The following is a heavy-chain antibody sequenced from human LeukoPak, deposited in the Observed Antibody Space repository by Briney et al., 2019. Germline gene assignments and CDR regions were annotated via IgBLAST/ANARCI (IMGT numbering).Heavy chain of an antibody. CDR1: GFLFSNYA. CDR2: ISGDGGST. Sequence: QSGRSLRLSCAASGFLFSNYAMSWVRQAPEKGLECVSVISGDGGSTYYADSVKGRFTISRDNSKNTLYLQMNSLRAEDTAVYYCAKHLWRDLLWFGEGYYFGYWGQGTLVTVSS. CDR3: AKHLWRDLLWFGEGYYFGY. J-gene: IGHJ4*02. V-gene: IGHV3-23*01. D-gene: IGHD3-10*01.